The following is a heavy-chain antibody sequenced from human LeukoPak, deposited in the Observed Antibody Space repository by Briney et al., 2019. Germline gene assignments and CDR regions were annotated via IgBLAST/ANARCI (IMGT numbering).Heavy chain of an antibody. CDR3: ARASTWTYYFDY. CDR1: GGSFSGYY. D-gene: IGHD5/OR15-5a*01. Sequence: PSETLSLTCAVYGGSFSGYYWSWIRQPPGKGLEWIGEINHSGSTNYNPSLKSRVTISVDTSKNQFSLKLSSVTAADTAVYYCARASTWTYYFDYWGQGTLVTVSS. V-gene: IGHV4-34*01. J-gene: IGHJ4*02. CDR2: INHSGST.